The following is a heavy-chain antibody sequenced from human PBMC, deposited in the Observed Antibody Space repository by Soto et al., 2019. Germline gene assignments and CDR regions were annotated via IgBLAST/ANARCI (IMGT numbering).Heavy chain of an antibody. J-gene: IGHJ6*02. V-gene: IGHV5-10-1*01. CDR1: GYSFTSYW. Sequence: PXESLKISFKGSGYSFTSYWISWVRQIPGKGLEWMGRVDPSDSYTNYSPSFQGHVTISADKSISTAYLQWSSLKASDTAMYYCASAYYYYYGMDVWGQGTTVTVSS. CDR2: VDPSDSYT. CDR3: ASAYYYYYGMDV.